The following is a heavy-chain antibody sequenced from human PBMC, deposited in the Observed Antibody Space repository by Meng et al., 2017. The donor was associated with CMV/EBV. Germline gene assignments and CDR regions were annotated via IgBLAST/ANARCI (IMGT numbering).Heavy chain of an antibody. V-gene: IGHV3-30*04. J-gene: IGHJ6*02. CDR3: ARVIGDYDFWSGYSLYYYYGMDV. Sequence: GESLKISCAASGFTFSSYAMHWVRQAPGKGLEWVAVISYDGSNKYYADSVKGRFTISRDNAKNSLYLQMNSLRAEDTAVYYCARVIGDYDFWSGYSLYYYYGMDVWGQGTTVTVSS. CDR1: GFTFSSYA. CDR2: ISYDGSNK. D-gene: IGHD3-3*01.